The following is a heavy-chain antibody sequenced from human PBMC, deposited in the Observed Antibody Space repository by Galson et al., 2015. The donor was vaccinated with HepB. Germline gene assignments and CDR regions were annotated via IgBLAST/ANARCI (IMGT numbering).Heavy chain of an antibody. CDR1: GGSISSYY. J-gene: IGHJ5*02. V-gene: IGHV4-34*01. D-gene: IGHD3-10*01. CDR2: INHSGST. Sequence: SETLSLTCTVSGGSISSYYWSWIRQPPGKGLEWIGEINHSGSTNYNPSLKSRVTISVDTSKNQFSLKLSSVTAADTAVYYCARGYAYGSGSNWFDPWGQGTLVTVSS. CDR3: ARGYAYGSGSNWFDP.